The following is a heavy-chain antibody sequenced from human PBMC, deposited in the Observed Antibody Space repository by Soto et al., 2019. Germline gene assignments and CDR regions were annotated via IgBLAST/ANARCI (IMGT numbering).Heavy chain of an antibody. J-gene: IGHJ4*02. CDR2: INPSGGST. CDR3: ARRRGYSHGYAGGYFDY. D-gene: IGHD5-18*01. Sequence: VSVKVSCKASGYTFTSYYMHWVRQAPGQGLEWMGIINPSGGSTSYAQKFQGRVTMTRDTSTSTVYMELSSLRSEDTAVYYCARRRGYSHGYAGGYFDYWGQGTLVTVSS. CDR1: GYTFTSYY. V-gene: IGHV1-46*01.